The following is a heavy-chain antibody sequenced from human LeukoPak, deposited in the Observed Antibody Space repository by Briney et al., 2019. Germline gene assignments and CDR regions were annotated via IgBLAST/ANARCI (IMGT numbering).Heavy chain of an antibody. CDR1: GFTFSPYG. V-gene: IGHV3-30*18. CDR3: AKDSGDDYGLEYYFDY. J-gene: IGHJ4*02. D-gene: IGHD4-17*01. CDR2: ISYDGSNK. Sequence: PGRSLRLSCAASGFTFSPYGMHWVRQAPGKGLEWVAVISYDGSNKYYEDSVKGRFTISRDNFKNTLYLQMNSLRAEDTAVYYCAKDSGDDYGLEYYFDYWGQGTLVTVSS.